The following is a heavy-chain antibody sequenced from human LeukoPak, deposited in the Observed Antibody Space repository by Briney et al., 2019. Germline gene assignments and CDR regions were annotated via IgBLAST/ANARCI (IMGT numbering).Heavy chain of an antibody. CDR2: INTSGTT. CDR3: ARGLSASYDFNWFDS. D-gene: IGHD2/OR15-2a*01. CDR1: GGSISGFY. J-gene: IGHJ5*01. V-gene: IGHV4-4*07. Sequence: SETLSLTCSVSGGSISGFYWSWIRQPAGKGPYWMGRINTSGTTRYDASLKNRGTMSVDTSKNQFSLTLTSVTAADTAVYYCARGLSASYDFNWFDSWGQGTLVTVSS.